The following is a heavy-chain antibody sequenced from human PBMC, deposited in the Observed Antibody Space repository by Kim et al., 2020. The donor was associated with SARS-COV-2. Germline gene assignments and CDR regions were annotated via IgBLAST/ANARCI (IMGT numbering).Heavy chain of an antibody. D-gene: IGHD3-16*01. CDR1: GFTFSDYY. CDR2: ISSSSSYT. J-gene: IGHJ3*02. CDR3: ATVRSGVDDAFDI. Sequence: GGSLRLSCAASGFTFSDYYMSWIRQAPGKGLEWVSYISSSSSYTNYADSVKGRFTISRDNAKNSLYLQMNSLRAEDTAVYYCATVRSGVDDAFDIWGQGTMVTVSS. V-gene: IGHV3-11*03.